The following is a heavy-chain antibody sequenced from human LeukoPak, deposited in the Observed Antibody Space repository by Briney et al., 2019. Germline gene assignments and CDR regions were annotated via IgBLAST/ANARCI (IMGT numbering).Heavy chain of an antibody. J-gene: IGHJ3*01. V-gene: IGHV3-7*04. D-gene: IGHD3-3*01. CDR1: KFTFSDYW. Sequence: GGSLRLSCAASKFTFSDYWMSWVRQAPGKGLEWVATIKSDGSETYYVDSVKGQITISRDNAKDSLYLHMNSLRAEDTAVYYCARERFAAFDLWGHGTLVIVSS. CDR3: ARERFAAFDL. CDR2: IKSDGSET.